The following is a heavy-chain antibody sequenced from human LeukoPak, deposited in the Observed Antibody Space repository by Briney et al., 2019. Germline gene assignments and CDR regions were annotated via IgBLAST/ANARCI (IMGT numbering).Heavy chain of an antibody. V-gene: IGHV3-53*01. CDR1: EFTVSRNY. J-gene: IGHJ4*02. CDR2: IFSNGDT. CDR3: TRDQMNY. Sequence: PGGSLRLSCTASEFTVSRNYMLWVRQAPGKGLEWVSLIFSNGDTHYPDSVNGRLTISRDTSKNTVSIQMNSLRVEDTAMYYCTRDQMNYWGQGTLVTVSS. D-gene: IGHD5-24*01.